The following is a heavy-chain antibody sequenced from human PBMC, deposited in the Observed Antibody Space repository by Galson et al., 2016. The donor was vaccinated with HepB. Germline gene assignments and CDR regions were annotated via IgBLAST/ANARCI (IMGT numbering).Heavy chain of an antibody. CDR1: GGPISGSY. D-gene: IGHD3-22*01. J-gene: IGHJ4*02. Sequence: SETLSLTCSVSGGPISGSYWSWIRPPPGKGLEWIGRINSSGGTTYASSLKSRVTISLDTSRNQSSLKLSFVTAADTAFYYGARGKYRYVRDSSGYHDYLHFDQCGQGILVTVSA. V-gene: IGHV4-34*01. CDR3: ARGKYRYVRDSSGYHDYLHFDQ. CDR2: INSSGGT.